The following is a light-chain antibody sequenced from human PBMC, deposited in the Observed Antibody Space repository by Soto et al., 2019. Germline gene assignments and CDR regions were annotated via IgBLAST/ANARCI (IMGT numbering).Light chain of an antibody. CDR1: QSVSSSY. V-gene: IGKV3-20*01. Sequence: EIVLTQSPGTLSLSPGERATLSCRAGQSVSSSYLAWYQQKPGQAPRLLIYGASSRATGIPDRFSGSGSGTDFTLTISRLEPEDFASYYCEQYGSSPVTFGQGTKVEIQ. J-gene: IGKJ1*01. CDR2: GAS. CDR3: EQYGSSPVT.